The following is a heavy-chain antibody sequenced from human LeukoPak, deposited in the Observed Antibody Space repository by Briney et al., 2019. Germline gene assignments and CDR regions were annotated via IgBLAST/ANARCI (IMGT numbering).Heavy chain of an antibody. CDR1: GFTFSIFW. Sequence: LPGGSLRLSCTGSGFTFSIFWMSWVRQAPGKGLEWVANIRQDGSERYYMDSVKGRFTISRDNAKNSLYLQMNSLRAEDTAVYYCARGYYYDSSGPDYWGQGTLVTVSS. D-gene: IGHD3-22*01. CDR2: IRQDGSER. CDR3: ARGYYYDSSGPDY. V-gene: IGHV3-7*02. J-gene: IGHJ4*02.